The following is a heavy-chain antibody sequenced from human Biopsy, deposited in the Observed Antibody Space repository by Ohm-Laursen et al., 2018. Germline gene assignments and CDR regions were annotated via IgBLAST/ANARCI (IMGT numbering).Heavy chain of an antibody. V-gene: IGHV4-59*08. D-gene: IGHD3-22*01. CDR2: VYYSGSP. CDR3: GRREVVITHDAFDT. CDR1: GGSISSYY. J-gene: IGHJ3*02. Sequence: SDTLSLTCSVSGGSISSYYWTWIRQPPGKGLEWIGDVYYSGSPNRNPSLKSRVTILVDTSKNQFSLKLNSVTAADAAVYYCGRREVVITHDAFDTWGQGTTVTVSS.